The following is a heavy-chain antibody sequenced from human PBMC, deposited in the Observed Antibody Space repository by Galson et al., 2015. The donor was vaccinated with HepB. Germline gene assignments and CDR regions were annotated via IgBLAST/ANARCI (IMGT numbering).Heavy chain of an antibody. CDR2: IYYSGST. CDR1: GGSMSSYH. V-gene: IGHV4-59*08. CDR3: ARLRRNWYFDL. Sequence: SETLSLTCTVSGGSMSSYHWSWIRQPPGKGLEWIGYIYYSGSTNYNPSLKSQVTISIDTSRNQFSLKLSSVTAADTAVYYCARLRRNWYFDLWGRGTLVTVSS. D-gene: IGHD1-14*01. J-gene: IGHJ2*01.